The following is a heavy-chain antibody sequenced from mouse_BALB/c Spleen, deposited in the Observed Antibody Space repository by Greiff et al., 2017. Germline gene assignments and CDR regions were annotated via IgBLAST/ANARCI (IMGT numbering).Heavy chain of an antibody. CDR1: GYTFTDYN. J-gene: IGHJ4*01. V-gene: IGHV1S29*02. CDR3: ARRGGTTVPYAMDY. D-gene: IGHD1-1*01. CDR2: IYPYNGGT. Sequence: EVQLQQSGPELVKPGASVKISCKASGYTFTDYNMHWVKQSHGKSLEWIGYIYPYNGGTGYNQKFKSKATLTVDNSSSTAYMELRSLTSEDSAVYYCARRGGTTVPYAMDYWGQGTSVTVSS.